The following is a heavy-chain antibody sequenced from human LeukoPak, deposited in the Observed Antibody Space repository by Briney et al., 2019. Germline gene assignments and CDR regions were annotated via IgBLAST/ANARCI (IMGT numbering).Heavy chain of an antibody. V-gene: IGHV3-48*03. CDR3: AGHYYYMDV. Sequence: GGSLRLSCAASGFTFSSYEMNWVRQAPGKGLEWVSYISSSGSTIYYADSVKGRFTISRDSAQNSLYLQMNSLRAEDTAVYYCAGHYYYMDVWGKGTTVTISS. J-gene: IGHJ6*03. CDR2: ISSSGSTI. CDR1: GFTFSSYE.